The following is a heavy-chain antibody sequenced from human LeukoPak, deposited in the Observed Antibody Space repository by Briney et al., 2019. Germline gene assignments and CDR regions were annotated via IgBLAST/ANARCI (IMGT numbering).Heavy chain of an antibody. Sequence: ASVKVSCNTSVHTLTTYGFSWVRPAPGQGLEWMGWISAYHGQTNYAQKFQARLTLTTDTSTRTTYMELRSLRSDDTAVYFIVAGHDAFDIWGQGTKVTVSS. CDR1: VHTLTTYG. J-gene: IGHJ3*02. CDR3: VAGHDAFDI. V-gene: IGHV1-18*01. CDR2: ISAYHGQT. D-gene: IGHD5-12*01.